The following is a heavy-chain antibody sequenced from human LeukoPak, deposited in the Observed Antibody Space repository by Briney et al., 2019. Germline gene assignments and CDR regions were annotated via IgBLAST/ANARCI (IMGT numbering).Heavy chain of an antibody. CDR2: ISDDGTSK. D-gene: IGHD2-2*03. CDR1: GFTFSAFW. J-gene: IGHJ3*02. Sequence: GGSLRLSCAASGFTFSAFWMHWVRQGPGKGLEWVAVISDDGTSKFYADSVKGRFTIFRDNSKNTLFLQINSLRPEDTAMYYCAKVDDLDAFDIWGQGTLVTVSS. CDR3: AKVDDLDAFDI. V-gene: IGHV3-30*18.